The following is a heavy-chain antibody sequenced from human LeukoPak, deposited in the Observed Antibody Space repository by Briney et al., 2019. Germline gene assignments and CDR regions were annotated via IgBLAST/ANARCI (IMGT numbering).Heavy chain of an antibody. D-gene: IGHD1-20*01. CDR2: INPSGGST. Sequence: ASVTVSCKASGYTFTSYYMHWVRQAPGQGLEWMGIINPSGGSTSYAQKFQGRGTMTRNTSISTAYMELSSLRSEDTAVYYCARVLTGTPAGGYWGQGTPVTVSS. V-gene: IGHV1-46*01. CDR3: ARVLTGTPAGGY. CDR1: GYTFTSYY. J-gene: IGHJ4*02.